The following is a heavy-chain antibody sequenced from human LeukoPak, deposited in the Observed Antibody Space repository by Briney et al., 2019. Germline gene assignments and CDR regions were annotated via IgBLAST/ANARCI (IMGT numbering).Heavy chain of an antibody. D-gene: IGHD2-2*01. CDR2: IYPGDSDA. CDR3: VRIRYPVVVPAAITGAFDI. V-gene: IGHV5-51*01. CDR1: GYSFTSYW. J-gene: IGHJ3*02. Sequence: GESLKIPCKGSGYSFTSYWIGWVRQMPGKGLEWMGIIYPGDSDARYSPPFRGQVTISADKSISTAYLQWSSLKASDTAMYYCVRIRYPVVVPAAITGAFDIWGQGTMVTVSS.